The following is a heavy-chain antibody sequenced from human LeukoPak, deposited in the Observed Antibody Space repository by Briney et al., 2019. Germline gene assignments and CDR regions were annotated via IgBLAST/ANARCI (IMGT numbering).Heavy chain of an antibody. CDR3: ASPTMVRGVNDAFDI. J-gene: IGHJ3*02. CDR2: IIPIFGTA. Sequence: GASVKDSCKASGGTFRSYAISWVRQAPGQGLEWMGGIIPIFGTANYAQKFQGRVTITADESKSTAYMELSSLRSEDTAVYYCASPTMVRGVNDAFDIWGQGTMVTVSS. D-gene: IGHD3-10*01. V-gene: IGHV1-69*13. CDR1: GGTFRSYA.